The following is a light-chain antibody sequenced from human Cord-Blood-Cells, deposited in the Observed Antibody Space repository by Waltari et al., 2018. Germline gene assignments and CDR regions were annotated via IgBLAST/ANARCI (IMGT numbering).Light chain of an antibody. J-gene: IGKJ1*01. CDR1: QGISNS. CDR3: QQYYSTPWT. Sequence: DIQMTQSPSSLSSSAGDRAPITCRASQGISNSLAWYQQKPGKAPKLLLYAASRLDSGVPSRFSCSGSGTDYTLTISSLQPEDFATYYCQQYYSTPWTFGQGTKVEIK. V-gene: IGKV1-NL1*01. CDR2: AAS.